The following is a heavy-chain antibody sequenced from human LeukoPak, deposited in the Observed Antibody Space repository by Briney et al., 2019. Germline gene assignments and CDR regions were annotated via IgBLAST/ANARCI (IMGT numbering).Heavy chain of an antibody. CDR3: ARVGSSGYYGDY. V-gene: IGHV3-21*01. CDR2: ISSSSSYI. D-gene: IGHD3-22*01. J-gene: IGHJ4*02. Sequence: GGSLRLSCAASVFTFSSYSMNWVRHAPWKGLEWVSSISSSSSYIYYADSEKGRFTISRDNAKNSLYLQMNSLRAEDTAVYYCARVGSSGYYGDYWGQGTLVTVSS. CDR1: VFTFSSYS.